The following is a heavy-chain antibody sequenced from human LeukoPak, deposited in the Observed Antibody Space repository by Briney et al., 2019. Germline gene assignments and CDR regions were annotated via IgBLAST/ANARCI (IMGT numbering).Heavy chain of an antibody. V-gene: IGHV1-69*06. J-gene: IGHJ4*02. CDR1: GGTFSSYA. Sequence: GASVKVSCKASGGTFSSYAISWVRQAPGQGLEWMGGIIPIFGTANYAQKFQGRVTITADKSTSTAYMELSSLRSEDTAVYYCARRRGYSYGLYFDYWGQGTLVTVSS. D-gene: IGHD5-18*01. CDR2: IIPIFGTA. CDR3: ARRRGYSYGLYFDY.